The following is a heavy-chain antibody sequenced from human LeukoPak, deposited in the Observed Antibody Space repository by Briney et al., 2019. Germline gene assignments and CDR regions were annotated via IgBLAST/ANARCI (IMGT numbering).Heavy chain of an antibody. CDR3: ARDVPPDWTVVTPEKDLVLGGMDV. D-gene: IGHD4-23*01. V-gene: IGHV5-51*01. CDR1: GYSFTSYW. Sequence: GESLKISCKGSGYSFTSYWIGWVRQMPGKGLEWMGIIYPGDSDTRYSPSFQGQVTISADKSISTAYLQWSSLKASDTAMYYCARDVPPDWTVVTPEKDLVLGGMDVWGQGTTVTVSS. CDR2: IYPGDSDT. J-gene: IGHJ6*02.